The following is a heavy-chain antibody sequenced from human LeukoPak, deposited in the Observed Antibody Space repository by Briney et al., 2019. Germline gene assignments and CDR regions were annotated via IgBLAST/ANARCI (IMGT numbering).Heavy chain of an antibody. V-gene: IGHV4-59*08. CDR2: IYYSGST. CDR1: GGSISSYY. Sequence: PSETLSLTCTVSGGSISSYYWSWIRQPPGKGLEWIGYIYYSGSTKYNPSLKSRVTILVDTSKNQFSLKLSSVTAADTAVYYCARHGVWFGELLHYYFDYWGQGTLVTVSS. D-gene: IGHD3-10*01. J-gene: IGHJ4*02. CDR3: ARHGVWFGELLHYYFDY.